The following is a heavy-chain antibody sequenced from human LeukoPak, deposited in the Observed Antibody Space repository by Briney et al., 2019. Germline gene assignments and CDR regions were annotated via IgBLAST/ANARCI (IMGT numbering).Heavy chain of an antibody. D-gene: IGHD4-23*01. Sequence: GGSLRLSCAASGFTFSSYWMSWVRQAPGKGLEWVANIKQDGSEKYYLDSVKGRFAISRDNARNSLYLQMNSLRAEDTAVYYCARDDGGNYPATLEFWGQGTLATVSS. CDR1: GFTFSSYW. CDR3: ARDDGGNYPATLEF. V-gene: IGHV3-7*01. CDR2: IKQDGSEK. J-gene: IGHJ4*02.